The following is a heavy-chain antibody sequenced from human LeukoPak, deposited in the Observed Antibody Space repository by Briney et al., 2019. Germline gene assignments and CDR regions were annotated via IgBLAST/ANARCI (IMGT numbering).Heavy chain of an antibody. CDR3: ARHPFATPFDH. CDR1: GASISSFY. CDR2: VFHTGDT. J-gene: IGHJ4*02. Sequence: SETLSLTCAVSGASISSFYWSWIRQPPGKGLEWIGYVFHTGDTNYNPSLKSRATVSLDTFKSQVSLSLTSVTAADTAVYYCARHPFATPFDHWGRGTLVTVSS. V-gene: IGHV4-59*08.